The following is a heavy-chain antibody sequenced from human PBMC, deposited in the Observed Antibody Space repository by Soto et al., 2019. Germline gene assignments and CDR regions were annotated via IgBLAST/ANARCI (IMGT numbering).Heavy chain of an antibody. V-gene: IGHV4-30-4*01. CDR3: ARGRYCLTGRCFPNWFDS. CDR2: IYKSSTT. CDR1: GDSISTVDYF. D-gene: IGHD2-15*01. J-gene: IGHJ5*01. Sequence: PSETLSLTCSVSGDSISTVDYFWAWIRQPPGQALEYIGYIYKSSTTYYNPSFESPVAISPDTSKSKFSLNVTSVTAADTAVYFCARGRYCLTGRCFPNWFDSWGQGTLVTVSS.